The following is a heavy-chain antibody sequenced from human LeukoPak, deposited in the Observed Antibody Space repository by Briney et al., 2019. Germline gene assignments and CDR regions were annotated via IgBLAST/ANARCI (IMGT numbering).Heavy chain of an antibody. D-gene: IGHD3-22*01. Sequence: SETLSLTCTVSGGSISGYYWSWIRQPPGKGLEWIGEINHSGSTNYNPSLKSRVTISVDTSKNQFSLKLSSVTVADTATYYCVRQGTNSGYYLLDYWGQGHPVIVSS. CDR2: INHSGST. J-gene: IGHJ4*02. CDR1: GGSISGYY. V-gene: IGHV4-34*01. CDR3: VRQGTNSGYYLLDY.